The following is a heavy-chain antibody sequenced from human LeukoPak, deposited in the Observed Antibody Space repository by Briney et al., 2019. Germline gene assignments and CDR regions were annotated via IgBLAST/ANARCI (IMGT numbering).Heavy chain of an antibody. Sequence: SQTLSLTCAISGDSVSSNSAAGNWIRQSPSRGLEWLGRTYYRSKWYNDYAVSVKSRISINPDTSKNQFSLQLNSVTPEDTAVYYCARDEYGDYYVMDVWGQGTTVTVSS. V-gene: IGHV6-1*01. D-gene: IGHD4-17*01. J-gene: IGHJ6*02. CDR1: GDSVSSNSAA. CDR2: TYYRSKWYN. CDR3: ARDEYGDYYVMDV.